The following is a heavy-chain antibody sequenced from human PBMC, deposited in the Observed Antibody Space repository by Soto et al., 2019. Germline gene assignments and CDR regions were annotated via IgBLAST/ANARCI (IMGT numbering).Heavy chain of an antibody. Sequence: EAQLLASGGGLVQPGGSLRPSCVASGFTFNNYGMSWVRQAPGKGLEWVSSISGNGDTTYYAASVKGRFTISRDNSKDMLYVYMNSLRAEDTAVYYCARDPVRGLGIAFDIWGRGTVLTVSS. V-gene: IGHV3-23*01. CDR2: ISGNGDTT. J-gene: IGHJ3*02. D-gene: IGHD4-17*01. CDR1: GFTFNNYG. CDR3: ARDPVRGLGIAFDI.